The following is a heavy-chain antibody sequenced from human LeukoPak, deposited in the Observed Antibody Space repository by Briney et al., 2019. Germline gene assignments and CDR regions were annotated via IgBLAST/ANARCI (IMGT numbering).Heavy chain of an antibody. CDR1: GFTFTSYS. CDR2: ISGGGGGT. J-gene: IGHJ4*02. CDR3: AKDGSSYRHYFDY. V-gene: IGHV3-23*01. Sequence: RSGGSLRLSCAASGFTFTSYSMNWVRQAPGKGLEWVSTISGGGGGTYYADSVKGRFTISRDNSKNTLYLQMNSLRAEDTAVYYCAKDGSSYRHYFDYWGQGTLVTVSS. D-gene: IGHD1-26*01.